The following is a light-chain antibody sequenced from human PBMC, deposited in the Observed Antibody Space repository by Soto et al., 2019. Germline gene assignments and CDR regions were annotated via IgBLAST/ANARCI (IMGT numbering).Light chain of an antibody. J-gene: IGKJ5*01. CDR3: HQLNDYPLT. CDR2: AAS. Sequence: QLTQSPSSLAASVGDRVTITCRASQDMSSYLAWYQQRPGKAPKLLIYAASTLQSGVPSRFSGSGSGTDFTLTISSLQPEDFATYYCHQLNDYPLTFGQGTRLEI. V-gene: IGKV1-9*01. CDR1: QDMSSY.